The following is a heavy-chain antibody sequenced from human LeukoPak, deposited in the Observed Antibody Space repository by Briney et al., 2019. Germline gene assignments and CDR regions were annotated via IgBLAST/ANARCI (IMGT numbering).Heavy chain of an antibody. J-gene: IGHJ4*02. CDR1: GGSFSGYY. V-gene: IGHV4-34*01. CDR3: ASRSTYYYGSGSYYWSY. D-gene: IGHD3-10*01. Sequence: SETLSLTCAVYGGSFSGYYWSWIRQPPGKGLEWIGEINHSGSTNYNPSLKSRVTISVDTSKNQFSLKLSSVTAADTAVYYCASRSTYYYGSGSYYWSYWGQGTLVTVSS. CDR2: INHSGST.